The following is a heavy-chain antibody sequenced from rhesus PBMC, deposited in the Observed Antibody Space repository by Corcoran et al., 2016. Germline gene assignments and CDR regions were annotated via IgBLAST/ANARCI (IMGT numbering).Heavy chain of an antibody. Sequence: QLQLQESGPGLVKPSETLSVTCAVSGGSISSNYWSWISQPPGKGLEWIGRLLVRGPSPNYNPPLKTRVTLSVDPSQNQLSLKLSSVTAADTAVYYCTRRDSSAWSLDYWGQGVLVTVSS. CDR3: TRRDSSAWSLDY. J-gene: IGHJ4*01. D-gene: IGHD6S26*01. CDR1: GGSISSNY. CDR2: LLVRGPSP. V-gene: IGHV4-169*01.